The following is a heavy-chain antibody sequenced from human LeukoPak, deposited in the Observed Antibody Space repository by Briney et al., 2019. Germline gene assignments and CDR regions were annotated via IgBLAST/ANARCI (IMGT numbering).Heavy chain of an antibody. V-gene: IGHV4-59*01. Sequence: SETLSLTCTVSGGSISSYYWSWIRQPPGKGLEWIGYIYYSGSTNYNPSLKSRVTISVDTSKNQFSLKLSSVTAADTAVYYCARDQSPGYGDAGYWGQGALVIVSS. CDR1: GGSISSYY. CDR3: ARDQSPGYGDAGY. J-gene: IGHJ4*02. D-gene: IGHD4-17*01. CDR2: IYYSGST.